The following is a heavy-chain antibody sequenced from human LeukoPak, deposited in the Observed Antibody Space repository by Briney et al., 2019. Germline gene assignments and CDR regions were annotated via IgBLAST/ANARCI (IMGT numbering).Heavy chain of an antibody. Sequence: GGSLRLSCAASGFTFSSYAMHWVRQAPGKGLEWVAVISYDGSNKYYADSVKGRFTFSRDNSKNTLYLQMNSLRAEDTAVYYCASAYYYDSSGYYFDYWGQGTLVTVSS. V-gene: IGHV3-30-3*01. J-gene: IGHJ4*01. CDR1: GFTFSSYA. CDR2: ISYDGSNK. CDR3: ASAYYYDSSGYYFDY. D-gene: IGHD3-22*01.